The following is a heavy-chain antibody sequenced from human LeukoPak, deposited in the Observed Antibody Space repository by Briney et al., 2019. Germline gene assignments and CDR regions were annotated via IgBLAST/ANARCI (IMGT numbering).Heavy chain of an antibody. CDR2: ISSSGSTI. J-gene: IGHJ4*02. D-gene: IGHD5-18*01. CDR3: ARRHTYGYGLDY. Sequence: GGSLRLSCAASGFTFRTYEMNWVRQAPGKVLEWVSYISSSGSTIYYADSVKGRITISRDNAKNSLYLQMNSLRAEDTAVYYCARRHTYGYGLDYWGQGTLVTVSS. CDR1: GFTFRTYE. V-gene: IGHV3-48*03.